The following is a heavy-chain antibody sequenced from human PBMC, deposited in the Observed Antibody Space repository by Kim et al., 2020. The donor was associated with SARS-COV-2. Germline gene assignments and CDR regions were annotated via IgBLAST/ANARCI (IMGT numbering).Heavy chain of an antibody. D-gene: IGHD4-17*01. CDR2: INPSGGST. J-gene: IGHJ6*02. CDR1: GYTFTSYY. V-gene: IGHV1-46*01. CDR3: ARALSYSPTTVTTYGLYGMDV. Sequence: ASVKVSCKASGYTFTSYYMHWVRQAPGQGLEWMGIINPSGGSTSYAQKFQGRVTMTRDTSTSTVYMELSSLRSEDTAVYYCARALSYSPTTVTTYGLYGMDVWGQGTTVTVSS.